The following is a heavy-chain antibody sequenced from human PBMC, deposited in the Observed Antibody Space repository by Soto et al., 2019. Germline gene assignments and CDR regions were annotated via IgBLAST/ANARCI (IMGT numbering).Heavy chain of an antibody. CDR2: IHNNRAT. CDR3: AREGAGSYWFDP. D-gene: IGHD3-10*01. Sequence: QVQLQESGPGLVKVSQALSLTCTISGGSISSGGYDWSWIRQHPEKGLEWIGYIHNNRATYYNPSLRGRVTISADTSKTGYCLSLYSVTAADTAVYYCAREGAGSYWFDPWGQGILGTVSS. V-gene: IGHV4-31*03. J-gene: IGHJ5*02. CDR1: GGSISSGGYD.